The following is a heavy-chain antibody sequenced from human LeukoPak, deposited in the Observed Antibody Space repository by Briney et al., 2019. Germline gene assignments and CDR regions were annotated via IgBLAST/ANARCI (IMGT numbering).Heavy chain of an antibody. CDR1: GFIFSRYG. V-gene: IGHV3-23*01. CDR3: AKDHLPGIVVADRDY. J-gene: IGHJ4*02. CDR2: ISGSGGTS. Sequence: GGSLRLSCAASGFIFSRYGMSWVRQAPGKGLEWVSAISGSGGTSYYADSVKGRFTISRDNSKNTLYLQINSLRAEDTALYYCAKDHLPGIVVADRDYWGQGTLVTVSS. D-gene: IGHD6-19*01.